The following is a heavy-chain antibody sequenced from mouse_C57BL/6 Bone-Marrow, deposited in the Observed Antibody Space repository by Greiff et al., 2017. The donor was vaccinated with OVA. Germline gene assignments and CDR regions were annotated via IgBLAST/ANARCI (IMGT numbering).Heavy chain of an antibody. Sequence: EVQLQQSGPELVKPGASVKISCKASGYTFTDYYMNWVKQSHGKSLEWIGDINPNNGGTSYNQKFKGKATLTVDKSSSTAYMELRSLTSEDSAVYYCAREGAANWVFDYWGQGTTLTVSS. CDR1: GYTFTDYY. V-gene: IGHV1-26*01. J-gene: IGHJ2*01. CDR3: AREGAANWVFDY. D-gene: IGHD4-1*01. CDR2: INPNNGGT.